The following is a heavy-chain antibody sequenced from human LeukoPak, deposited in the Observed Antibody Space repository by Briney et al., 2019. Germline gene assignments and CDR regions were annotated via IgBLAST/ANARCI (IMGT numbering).Heavy chain of an antibody. Sequence: GRFLRLSCAASGFTFSNHGMHWVRQAPGKGLEWVAVISYDGSNKYYTDSVKGRFTISRDNSKNTLYLQMNSLRAEDTAVYYCAKDGAVRGVMPYYFDYWGQGTLVTVSS. J-gene: IGHJ4*02. CDR1: GFTFSNHG. CDR3: AKDGAVRGVMPYYFDY. CDR2: ISYDGSNK. V-gene: IGHV3-30*18. D-gene: IGHD3-10*01.